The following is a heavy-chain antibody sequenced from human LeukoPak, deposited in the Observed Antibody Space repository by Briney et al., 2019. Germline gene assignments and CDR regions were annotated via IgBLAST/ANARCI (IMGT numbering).Heavy chain of an antibody. CDR3: ARGPTRYYFDY. D-gene: IGHD3-3*01. V-gene: IGHV4-34*01. J-gene: IGHJ4*02. CDR2: INHSGST. Sequence: PSETLSLTCAVYGGSFSGYYWSWIRQPPGKGLEWIGEINHSGSTNYNPSLKSRVTISVDTSKNQFSLKLSSVTAADTAFYYCARGPTRYYFDYWGQGTVVTVSS. CDR1: GGSFSGYY.